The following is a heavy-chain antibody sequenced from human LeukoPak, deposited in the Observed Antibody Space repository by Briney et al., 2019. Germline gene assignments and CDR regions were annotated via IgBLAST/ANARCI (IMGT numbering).Heavy chain of an antibody. D-gene: IGHD3-3*01. CDR1: GGSISSAGYY. CDR2: VHLDGRT. CDR3: AREGGFYRPLDY. Sequence: PSETLSLTCTVSGGSISSAGYYWSWIRQPPGKGLEWIGEVHLDGRTNYNPSLKSRLIMSVDLPENHISLKLTSVTAADTAVYYCAREGGFYRPLDYSGQGTLVTVSS. J-gene: IGHJ4*02. V-gene: IGHV4-39*07.